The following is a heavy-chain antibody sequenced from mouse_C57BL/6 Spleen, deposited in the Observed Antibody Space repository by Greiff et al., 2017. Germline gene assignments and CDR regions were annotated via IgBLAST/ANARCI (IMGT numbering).Heavy chain of an antibody. CDR1: GFTFSDYY. V-gene: IGHV5-12*01. Sequence: EVNVVESGGGLVQPGGSLKLSCAASGFTFSDYYMYWVRQTPEKRLEWVAYISNGGGSTYYPDTVKGRFTISRDNATNTLYLQMSRLKSEDTAMYYCARHAKVGSSRYWYAMDYWGQGTSVTVSS. CDR2: ISNGGGST. J-gene: IGHJ4*01. D-gene: IGHD1-1*01. CDR3: ARHAKVGSSRYWYAMDY.